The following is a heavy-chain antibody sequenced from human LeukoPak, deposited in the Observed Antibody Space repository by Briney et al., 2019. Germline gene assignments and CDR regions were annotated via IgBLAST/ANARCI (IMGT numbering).Heavy chain of an antibody. D-gene: IGHD3-22*01. CDR1: GGSFSGYY. J-gene: IGHJ6*03. CDR3: ARAQIRPPMSHRYMEV. CDR2: INHSGST. Sequence: SEPLSLTCAVYGGSFSGYYWCWIRQPPGKVLGGIGEINHSGSTNYNPSLKSRVTISIDTAKNQFSLRMNSVSAADTAMYYCARAQIRPPMSHRYMEVWGTGTAVTASS. V-gene: IGHV4-34*01.